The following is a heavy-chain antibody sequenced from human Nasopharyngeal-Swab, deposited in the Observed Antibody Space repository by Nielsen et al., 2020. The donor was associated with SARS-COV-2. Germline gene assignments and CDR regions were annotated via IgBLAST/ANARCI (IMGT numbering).Heavy chain of an antibody. CDR3: ARGGDIEIDY. Sequence: VRQMPGKGLEWVSYISSSGSTIYYADSVKGRFTISRDNAKNSLYLQMNSLRAEDTAVYYCARGGDIEIDYWGQGTLVTVSS. J-gene: IGHJ4*02. CDR2: ISSSGSTI. V-gene: IGHV3-48*03. D-gene: IGHD5-24*01.